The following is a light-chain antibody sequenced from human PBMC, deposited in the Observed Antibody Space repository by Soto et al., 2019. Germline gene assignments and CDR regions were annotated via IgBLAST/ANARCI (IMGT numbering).Light chain of an antibody. V-gene: IGKV3-11*01. CDR1: QSVSRY. CDR3: QQRSNWPPGFT. Sequence: EIVLTQSPATLSLSPGEGATLACRASQSVSRYLAWYQQKPGQAPRLLINDAASRAISTPATFIGSGSGTDLTLTISSLEPEDFAVYFCQQRSNWPPGFTFGQGTKVEIK. CDR2: DAA. J-gene: IGKJ2*01.